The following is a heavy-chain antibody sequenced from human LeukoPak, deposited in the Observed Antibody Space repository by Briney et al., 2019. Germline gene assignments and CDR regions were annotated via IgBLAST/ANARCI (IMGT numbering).Heavy chain of an antibody. J-gene: IGHJ4*02. CDR1: GGSITSGNYY. D-gene: IGHD3-10*01. CDR2: ISGDGGTT. V-gene: IGHV3-23*01. Sequence: PSETLSLTCSVSGGSITSGNYYWGWIRQPPGKGLECVSVISGDGGTTYYGDSVKGRFTISRDNSKNTLYLQMNSLRAEDTAVYYCAKHLWRDLLWSGEGYYFGYWGQGTLVTVSS. CDR3: AKHLWRDLLWSGEGYYFGY.